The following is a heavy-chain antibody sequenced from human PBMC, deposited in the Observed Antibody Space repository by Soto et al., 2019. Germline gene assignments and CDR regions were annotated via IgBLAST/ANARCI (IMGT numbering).Heavy chain of an antibody. CDR3: VRSGTARLLRHSWFDT. J-gene: IGHJ5*02. CDR1: GFTFNTYD. V-gene: IGHV3-21*01. Sequence: EVQLVESGGGLVKPGGFLRLSCAASGFTFNTYDMNWVRQAPGKGLEWVSSITASSAYIYYADSVRGRITISRDNAKNSLFLQMHSLRAEDTAVYYCVRSGTARLLRHSWFDTWGQGTLVTDSS. CDR2: ITASSAYI. D-gene: IGHD2-15*01.